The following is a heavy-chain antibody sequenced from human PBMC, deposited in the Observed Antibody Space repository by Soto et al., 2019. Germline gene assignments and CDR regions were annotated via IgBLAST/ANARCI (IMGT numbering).Heavy chain of an antibody. J-gene: IGHJ4*02. CDR1: GFTFDDYA. Sequence: EVQLVESGGGLVQPGRSLRLSCAASGFTFDDYAMRWVRQAPGKGLEWVSGISWNSGSIAYADSVKGRFTISRDNAKNSLYLQMNSLRAEDTALYYCAKAVGSYGNFDYWGQGTLVTVSS. V-gene: IGHV3-9*01. CDR3: AKAVGSYGNFDY. CDR2: ISWNSGSI. D-gene: IGHD5-18*01.